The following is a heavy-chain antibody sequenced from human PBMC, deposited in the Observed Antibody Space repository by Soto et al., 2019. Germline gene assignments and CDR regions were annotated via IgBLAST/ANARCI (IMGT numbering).Heavy chain of an antibody. V-gene: IGHV5-51*01. J-gene: IGHJ6*02. CDR1: GYRFTSYW. CDR2: IYPGDSDT. Sequence: GESLKLSCKGSGYRFTSYWIGWVRQMPGKGLEWMGIIYPGDSDTRYSPSFQGQVTIAADKSISTAYLQWSSLKASDTAMYYCATIAFRQWRKTSDYYYYGMDVWGQGTTVTVSS. CDR3: ATIAFRQWRKTSDYYYYGMDV. D-gene: IGHD6-19*01.